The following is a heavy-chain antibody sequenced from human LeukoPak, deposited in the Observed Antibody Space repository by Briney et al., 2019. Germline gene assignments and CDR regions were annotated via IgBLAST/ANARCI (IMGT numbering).Heavy chain of an antibody. J-gene: IGHJ4*02. CDR1: GGSFSGYY. CDR3: ASLSYSSSPKADY. D-gene: IGHD6-6*01. V-gene: IGHV4-34*01. Sequence: TSETLSLTCAVYGGSFSGYYWSWIRQPPGKGLEWIGEINHSGSTNYNPSLKSRVTISVDTSKNQFSLKLSSVTAADTAVYYCASLSYSSSPKADYWGQGTLVTVSS. CDR2: INHSGST.